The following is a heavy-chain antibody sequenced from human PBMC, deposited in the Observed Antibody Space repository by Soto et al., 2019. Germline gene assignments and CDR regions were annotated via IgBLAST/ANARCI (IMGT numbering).Heavy chain of an antibody. V-gene: IGHV4-4*02. J-gene: IGHJ4*02. CDR2: VYQVGYA. CDR3: ARHGAYYFDY. D-gene: IGHD3-16*01. CDR1: GGSISSENW. Sequence: QVQLQESGPGLVKPSETLSLTCAVSGGSISSENWWSWVRQSPGKGLEWIGEVYQVGYAHYNPSLKSRVTVSVDKSKNHLSLTLSSVTAADTAVYYCARHGAYYFDYWGQGSLVTVSS.